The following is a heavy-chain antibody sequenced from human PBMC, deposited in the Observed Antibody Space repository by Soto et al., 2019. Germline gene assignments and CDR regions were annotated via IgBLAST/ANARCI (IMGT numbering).Heavy chain of an antibody. Sequence: QVQLVESGGGVVQPGRSLRLSCAASGFTFSSYGMHWVRQAPGKGLEWVAVIWYDGSNKYYADSVKGRFTISRDNSKNTLYLQMNSLRAEDTAVYYCAREKTDVLLWCGELGYWGQGTLVTVSS. J-gene: IGHJ4*02. V-gene: IGHV3-33*01. CDR1: GFTFSSYG. CDR3: AREKTDVLLWCGELGY. CDR2: IWYDGSNK. D-gene: IGHD3-10*01.